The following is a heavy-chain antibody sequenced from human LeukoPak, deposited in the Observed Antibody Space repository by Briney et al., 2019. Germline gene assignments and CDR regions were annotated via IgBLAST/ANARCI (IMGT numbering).Heavy chain of an antibody. CDR2: IYYSGST. V-gene: IGHV4-39*01. Sequence: SETLSLTCTVSGGSISSSSYYWGWIRQPPGKGLEWIGSIYYSGSTYYNPSLKSRVTISVDTSKNQFSLKLSSVTAADTAVYYCARPLPLWGEQQLVRGRWFDPWGQGTLVTVSS. CDR3: ARPLPLWGEQQLVRGRWFDP. J-gene: IGHJ5*02. D-gene: IGHD6-13*01. CDR1: GGSISSSSYY.